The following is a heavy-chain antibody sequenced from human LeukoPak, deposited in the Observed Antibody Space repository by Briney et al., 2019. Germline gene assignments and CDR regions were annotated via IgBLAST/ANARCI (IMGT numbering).Heavy chain of an antibody. CDR2: ISPNSGAT. CDR3: ARQPEYSSGWYPLDY. V-gene: IGHV1-2*02. CDR1: GYTFTDYY. D-gene: IGHD6-19*01. Sequence: ASVKVSCKVSGYTFTDYYLHWVRQAPGQGLECMGWISPNSGATHYTEKFQGRVTMTTDTSISTAYMELSRLTSDDTAMYYCARQPEYSSGWYPLDYWGQGTLVTVSS. J-gene: IGHJ4*02.